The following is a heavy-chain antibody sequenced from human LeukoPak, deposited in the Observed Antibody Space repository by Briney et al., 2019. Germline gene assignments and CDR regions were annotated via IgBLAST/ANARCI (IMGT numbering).Heavy chain of an antibody. D-gene: IGHD5-12*01. J-gene: IGHJ4*02. CDR1: GGSIGSYY. Sequence: SETLSLTCTVSGGSIGSYYWSWIRQPAGKGLEWIGRFYSGGSADYNPSLKSRVTMSVDTSKNQFSLKLSSVTAADTAVYYCARVYSGYDLPGSLANYYFDYWGQGTLVTVSS. CDR2: FYSGGSA. CDR3: ARVYSGYDLPGSLANYYFDY. V-gene: IGHV4-4*07.